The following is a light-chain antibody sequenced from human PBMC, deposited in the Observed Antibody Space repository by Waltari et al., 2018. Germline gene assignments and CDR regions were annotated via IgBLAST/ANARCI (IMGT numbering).Light chain of an antibody. Sequence: DIQMTQSPSSLSASVGDRVIITCQASQDIRNYLNWYQQKLGKALKLLIHDASNLETGVSSRFSGSGSGTHFTFTISNLQPEDIATYYCQQYDNLPERLTFGGGTKVEIK. J-gene: IGKJ4*01. CDR3: QQYDNLPERLT. CDR2: DAS. V-gene: IGKV1-33*01. CDR1: QDIRNY.